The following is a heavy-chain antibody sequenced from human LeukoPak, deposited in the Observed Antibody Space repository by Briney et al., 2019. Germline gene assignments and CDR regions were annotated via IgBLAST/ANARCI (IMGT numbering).Heavy chain of an antibody. J-gene: IGHJ4*02. D-gene: IGHD6-19*01. CDR3: ARDIVMNSSGWYY. Sequence: AGGSLRPSCAASGFNFSSYSMKWVRQAPGKGLEWVSSISSSRSYIYYADSVKGRFTISRANTKNSLYLQMNSLRAEDTAVYYCARDIVMNSSGWYYWGQGTLVTVSS. CDR2: ISSSRSYI. V-gene: IGHV3-21*01. CDR1: GFNFSSYS.